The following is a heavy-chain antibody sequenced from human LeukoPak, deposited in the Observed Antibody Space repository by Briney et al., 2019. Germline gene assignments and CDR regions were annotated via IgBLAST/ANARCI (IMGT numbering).Heavy chain of an antibody. D-gene: IGHD3-22*01. CDR2: IYNAGNT. J-gene: IGHJ4*02. V-gene: IGHV3-66*01. CDR3: ARDVSGKSGYYY. Sequence: GGSLRLSCATSGFTVSYNYMSWVRQAPGQGLEWVSVIYNAGNTYYADSVEGRFTISRDISRTMLYLQMTSLRAEDTAIYYCARDVSGKSGYYYWGQGTLVTVSS. CDR1: GFTVSYNY.